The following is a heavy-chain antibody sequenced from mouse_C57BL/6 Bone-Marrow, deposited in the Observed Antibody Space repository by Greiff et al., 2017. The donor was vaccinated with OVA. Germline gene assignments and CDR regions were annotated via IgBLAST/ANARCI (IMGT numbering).Heavy chain of an antibody. J-gene: IGHJ3*01. CDR2: ISNGGGST. CDR1: GFTFSDYY. D-gene: IGHD2-4*01. Sequence: EVMLVESGGGLVQPGGSLKLSCAASGFTFSDYYMYWVRQTPEKRLEWVAYISNGGGSTYYPDTVKGRFTISRDNAKNTLYLQMSRLKSEDTAMYYCARQRSDDYDGGFAYWGQGTLVTVSA. CDR3: ARQRSDDYDGGFAY. V-gene: IGHV5-12*01.